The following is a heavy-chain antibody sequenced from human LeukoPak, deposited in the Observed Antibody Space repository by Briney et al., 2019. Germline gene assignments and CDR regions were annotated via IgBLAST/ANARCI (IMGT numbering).Heavy chain of an antibody. CDR1: GYTFTGYY. Sequence: ASVKVSCKASGYTFTGYYMHWVRQAPGQGLEWMGWINPNSGGTNYAQKFRGRVTMTRDTSISTAYMELSRLRSDDTAVYYCARGHRGSYSADYWDQGTLVTVSS. J-gene: IGHJ4*02. CDR2: INPNSGGT. CDR3: ARGHRGSYSADY. V-gene: IGHV1-2*02. D-gene: IGHD1-26*01.